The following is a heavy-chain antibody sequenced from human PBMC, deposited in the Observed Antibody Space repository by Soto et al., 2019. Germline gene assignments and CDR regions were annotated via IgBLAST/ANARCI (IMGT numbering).Heavy chain of an antibody. J-gene: IGHJ4*02. CDR3: ARVGYYYDSSGYIDY. CDR2: ISSSGSTI. V-gene: IGHV3-48*03. Sequence: GGSLRLSCAASGFTFSSYEMNWVRQAPGKGLEWVSYISSSGSTIYYADSVKGRFTISRDNAKNSLYLQMNSLRAEDTAVYYCARVGYYYDSSGYIDYWGQGTLVTVSS. D-gene: IGHD3-22*01. CDR1: GFTFSSYE.